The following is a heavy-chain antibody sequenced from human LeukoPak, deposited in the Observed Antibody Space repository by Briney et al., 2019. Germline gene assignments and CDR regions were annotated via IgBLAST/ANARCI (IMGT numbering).Heavy chain of an antibody. D-gene: IGHD2-15*01. J-gene: IGHJ4*02. CDR2: ITGAGDGT. V-gene: IGHV3-23*01. Sequence: PGGSLRLSCAASGFTFNNFAMSWVRQAPGKGLECVSIITGAGDGTYYTDSVKGRFTISRDNPKNTLYLQMNSLRAEDTALYYCAKGSLTYCSGHLCYPFDSWGQGALVTVSS. CDR3: AKGSLTYCSGHLCYPFDS. CDR1: GFTFNNFA.